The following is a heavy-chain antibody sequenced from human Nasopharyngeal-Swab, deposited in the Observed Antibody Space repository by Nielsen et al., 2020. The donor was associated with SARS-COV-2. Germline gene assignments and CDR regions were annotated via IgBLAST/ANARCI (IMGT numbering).Heavy chain of an antibody. CDR2: IIPILGIA. CDR1: GGTFSSYA. V-gene: IGHV1-69*10. D-gene: IGHD3-9*01. J-gene: IGHJ6*02. CDR3: ASNGLRYFDWLRGKDYYYYYYGMDV. Sequence: SVKVSCKASGGTFSSYAISWVRQAPGQGLEWMGGIIPILGIANYAQKFQGRVTITADKSTSTAYMELSSLRSEDTAVYYCASNGLRYFDWLRGKDYYYYYYGMDVWGQGTTVTVSS.